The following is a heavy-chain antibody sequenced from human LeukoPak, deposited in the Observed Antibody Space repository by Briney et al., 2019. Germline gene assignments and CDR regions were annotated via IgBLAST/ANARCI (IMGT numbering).Heavy chain of an antibody. CDR1: GYTFTGYY. V-gene: IGHV1-2*02. CDR3: ARDTNWNYEHFDY. D-gene: IGHD1-7*01. CDR2: INPNSGGI. Sequence: ASVKVSCKASGYTFTGYYMHWVRQAPGQGLEWMGWINPNSGGINYAQKFQGRVTMTRDTSISTAYMELSRLRSDDTAVYYCARDTNWNYEHFDYWGQGTLVTVSS. J-gene: IGHJ4*02.